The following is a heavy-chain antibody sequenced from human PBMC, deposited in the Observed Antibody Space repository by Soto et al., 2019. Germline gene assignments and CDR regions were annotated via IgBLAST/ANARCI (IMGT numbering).Heavy chain of an antibody. CDR2: INAGNGNT. D-gene: IGHD3-10*01. CDR1: GYTFTSYA. J-gene: IGHJ3*02. V-gene: IGHV1-3*01. Sequence: ASVKVSCKASGYTFTSYAMHWVRQAPGQRLERMGWINAGNGNTKYSQKFQGRVTITRATSASTAYMELSSLRSEDTAVYYCAREGVGSHYYCSGSYAFDIWGQGTMVTVSS. CDR3: AREGVGSHYYCSGSYAFDI.